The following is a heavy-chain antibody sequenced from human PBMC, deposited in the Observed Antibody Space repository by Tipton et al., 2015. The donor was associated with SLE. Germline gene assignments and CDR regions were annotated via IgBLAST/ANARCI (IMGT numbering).Heavy chain of an antibody. D-gene: IGHD3-10*01. CDR3: ARGDRGVLFPRYWFDP. CDR2: INHSGST. CDR1: GGSFSGYY. V-gene: IGHV4-34*01. J-gene: IGHJ5*02. Sequence: TLSLTCAVYGGSFSGYYWSWIRQPPGKGLEGIGEINHSGSTNYNPSLKSRVTIPIDTSKNQFPLKLISGTAADTAVYYCARGDRGVLFPRYWFDPWGQGTLVTVSS.